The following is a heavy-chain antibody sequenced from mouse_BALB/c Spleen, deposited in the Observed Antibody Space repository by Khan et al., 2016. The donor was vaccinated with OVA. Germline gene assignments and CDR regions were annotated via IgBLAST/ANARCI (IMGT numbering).Heavy chain of an antibody. D-gene: IGHD1-1*01. CDR2: IHPSDSET. V-gene: IGHV1-74*04. CDR1: GYSFTSYW. CDR3: ARRTTTSYWDFDV. J-gene: IGHJ1*01. Sequence: LQQSGAELVRPGTSVKLSCKASGYSFTSYWMNWMKQRPGQGLEWIGLIHPSDSETRLNQKFKDKATLTVDKSSSTAYMQLSSPTSEDSAVXYCARRTTTSYWDFDVWGAGTKVTVSS.